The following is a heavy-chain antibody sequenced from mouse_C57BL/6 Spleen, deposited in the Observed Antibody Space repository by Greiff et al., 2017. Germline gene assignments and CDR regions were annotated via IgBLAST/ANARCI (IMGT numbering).Heavy chain of an antibody. D-gene: IGHD3-3*01. CDR2: INPSSGYT. CDR1: GYTFTSYT. V-gene: IGHV1-4*01. CDR3: ARGTPYCDY. Sequence: QVQLQQSGAELARPGASVKMSCTASGYTFTSYTMHWVKQRPGQGLEWIGNINPSSGYTKYNQKFKDKATLTADKSSSTAYMQLSSLTSEDSAVYYCARGTPYCDYWGKGTTLTVSS. J-gene: IGHJ2*01.